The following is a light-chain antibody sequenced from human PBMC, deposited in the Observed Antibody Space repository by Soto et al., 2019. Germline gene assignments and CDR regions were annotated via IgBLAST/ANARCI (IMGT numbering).Light chain of an antibody. Sequence: DIQMTPSPSTLSASVGDRVTLTCRASQSISSWLAWFQQKPGKAPKPLIYAASSLQSGVPSKFSGSGSGTDFTLTITNLQSEDFATYLCQQSFSTTRTFGQGTKVDIK. J-gene: IGKJ1*01. CDR3: QQSFSTTRT. V-gene: IGKV1-39*01. CDR1: QSISSW. CDR2: AAS.